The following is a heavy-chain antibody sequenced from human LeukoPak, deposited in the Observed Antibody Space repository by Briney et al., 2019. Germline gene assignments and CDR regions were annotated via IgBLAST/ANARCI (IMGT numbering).Heavy chain of an antibody. CDR3: ARDYGGAVAD. D-gene: IGHD6-19*01. Sequence: SETLSLTCTDSGGSISSGSYYWSWIRQHAGKGLEWIGRIYTSGSTNYNPSLKSRVTISVDTSKNQFSLKLSSVTAADTAVYYCARDYGGAVADWGQGTLVTVSS. J-gene: IGHJ4*02. CDR1: GGSISSGSYY. V-gene: IGHV4-61*02. CDR2: IYTSGST.